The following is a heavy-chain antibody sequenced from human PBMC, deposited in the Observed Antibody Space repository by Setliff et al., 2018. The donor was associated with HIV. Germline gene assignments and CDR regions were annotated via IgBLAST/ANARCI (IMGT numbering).Heavy chain of an antibody. V-gene: IGHV1-18*01. J-gene: IGHJ4*02. Sequence: GASVKVSCKASNYTFTNYAITWVRQAPGQRPEWMGWISAYDGDTKYAQKFHNRLSTTADTSTTTAYMDLRGLTSDDTGVYYCARVGLSAVPFPTVYWGQGTLVTVSS. CDR2: ISAYDGDT. CDR1: NYTFTNYA. CDR3: ARVGLSAVPFPTVY. D-gene: IGHD4-4*01.